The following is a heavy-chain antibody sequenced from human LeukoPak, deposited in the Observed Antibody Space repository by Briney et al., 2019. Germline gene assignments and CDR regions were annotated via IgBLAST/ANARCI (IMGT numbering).Heavy chain of an antibody. CDR3: ARDRDIADYNWLDP. V-gene: IGHV4-4*07. CDR1: GGSASDYH. CDR2: IFTSGTI. D-gene: IGHD6-13*01. J-gene: IGHJ5*02. Sequence: SETLSLTCSVSGGSASDYHWSWIRQPAGKGLEWIGRIFTSGTIHYHPSLRSRVTISVDQSKNQFFLKLTSVTAADTAVYYCARDRDIADYNWLDPWGQGTLVTVSP.